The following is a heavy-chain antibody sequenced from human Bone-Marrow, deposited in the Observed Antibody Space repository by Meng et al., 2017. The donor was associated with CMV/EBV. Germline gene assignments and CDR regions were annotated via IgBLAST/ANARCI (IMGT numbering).Heavy chain of an antibody. CDR2: INHSGNT. D-gene: IGHD2-2*01. J-gene: IGHJ6*02. Sequence: SETLSLTCAVYGGSFSGYYWSWIRQPPGKGLEWIGEINHSGNTNYNPSLKSRVTISVDTSKNQFSLKLSSVTAADTAVYYCARGDCSSTSCYPYYGMDVWGQGTTVTVSS. CDR1: GGSFSGYY. CDR3: ARGDCSSTSCYPYYGMDV. V-gene: IGHV4-34*01.